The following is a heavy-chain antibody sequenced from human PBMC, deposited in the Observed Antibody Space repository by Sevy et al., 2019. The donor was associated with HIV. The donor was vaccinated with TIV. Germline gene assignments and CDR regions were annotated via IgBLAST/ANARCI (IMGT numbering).Heavy chain of an antibody. J-gene: IGHJ4*02. D-gene: IGHD4-17*01. CDR1: GGSISSDNW. CDR2: IYHSGST. V-gene: IGHV4-4*02. CDR3: ARGRGDDYGDYGLDY. Sequence: SETLSLTCAVSGGSISSDNWWSWVRQPPRKGLEWIGEIYHSGSTNYNPSLKSRVTISVDKSKSQFSLRLSSVTVADTAVYYCARGRGDDYGDYGLDYWGQRTLVTVSS.